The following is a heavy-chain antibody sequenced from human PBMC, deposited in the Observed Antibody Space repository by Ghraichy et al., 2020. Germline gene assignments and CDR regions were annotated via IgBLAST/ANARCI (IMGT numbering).Heavy chain of an antibody. CDR2: INWNGGST. V-gene: IGHV3-20*01. Sequence: GGSLRLSCAASGFTFDDYGMSWVRQAPGKGLEWVSGINWNGGSTGYADSVKGRFTISRDNAKNSLYLQMNSLRAEDTALYHCARVGYDSSGYYYFFDYWGQGTLVTVSS. CDR1: GFTFDDYG. D-gene: IGHD3-22*01. CDR3: ARVGYDSSGYYYFFDY. J-gene: IGHJ4*02.